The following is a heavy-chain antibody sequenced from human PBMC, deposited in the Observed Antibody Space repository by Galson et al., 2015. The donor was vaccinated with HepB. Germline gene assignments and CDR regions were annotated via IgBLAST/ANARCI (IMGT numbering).Heavy chain of an antibody. D-gene: IGHD3-10*01. Sequence: SLRVSCAASGFTFRNYYMSWIRQAPGKGLEWISYISSTSSVTNDADSVKGRFTISRDNAKNSLYLQMNSLRAEDTAVYYCAGRDSILGDFYYGVDVWGQGTTVTVSS. V-gene: IGHV3-11*03. CDR1: GFTFRNYY. CDR3: AGRDSILGDFYYGVDV. CDR2: ISSTSSVT. J-gene: IGHJ6*02.